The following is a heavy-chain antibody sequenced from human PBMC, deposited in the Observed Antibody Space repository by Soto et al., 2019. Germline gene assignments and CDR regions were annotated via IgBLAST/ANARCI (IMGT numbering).Heavy chain of an antibody. Sequence: ASVKVSCKASGGTFSSYAISWVRQAPGQGLEWMGGIIPIFGTANYAQKFQGRVTITAEESTSTAYMELSSLGSEDTAVYYCARGRGILTRQSSSGSMSFGYWRQGTLVTVSS. CDR3: ARGRGILTRQSSSGSMSFGY. CDR2: IIPIFGTA. D-gene: IGHD5-18*01. J-gene: IGHJ4*02. V-gene: IGHV1-69*13. CDR1: GGTFSSYA.